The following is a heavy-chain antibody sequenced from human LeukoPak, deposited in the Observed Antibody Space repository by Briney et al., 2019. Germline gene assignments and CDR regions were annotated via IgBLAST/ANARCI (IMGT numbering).Heavy chain of an antibody. Sequence: PGGSLGLSCAASGFTFSNYGMHWVRQPPGKGLEGVAVIWYDGSNKYYADSVKGRFTISRDNSKNTLYLQMNSLRAEDTAVYYCARAGDSSGYSLHPWGQGTLVAVSS. CDR2: IWYDGSNK. D-gene: IGHD3-22*01. CDR1: GFTFSNYG. J-gene: IGHJ5*02. V-gene: IGHV3-33*01. CDR3: ARAGDSSGYSLHP.